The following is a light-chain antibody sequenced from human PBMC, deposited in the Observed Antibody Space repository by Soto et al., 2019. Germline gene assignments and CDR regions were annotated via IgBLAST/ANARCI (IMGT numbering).Light chain of an antibody. CDR3: QQYGGSPRT. CDR2: GAS. J-gene: IGKJ1*01. Sequence: EIVLTQSPATLSLSPGERATLSCRASQPVRNFLAWYQHKPGQAPRLLIYGASRRETGILDRFSGGGAGTEFTRTISRLEPEDVAVDYCQQYGGSPRTFGQGTKVDIK. CDR1: QPVRNF. V-gene: IGKV3-20*01.